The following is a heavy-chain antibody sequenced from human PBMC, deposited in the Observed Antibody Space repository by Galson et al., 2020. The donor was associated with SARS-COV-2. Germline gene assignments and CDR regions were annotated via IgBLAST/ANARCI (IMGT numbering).Heavy chain of an antibody. J-gene: IGHJ4*02. CDR1: GFTFSSYA. V-gene: IGHV3-23*01. CDR2: ISGSGSTT. CDR3: AKRHRDSSGFDY. D-gene: IGHD3-22*01. Sequence: GESLKISCAASGFTFSSYALNWLRQAPGTGLEWVSGISGSGSTTYYEGSVKGRFTISRDNSQNTLYLQMNSLRAEDTAIYYCAKRHRDSSGFDYWGQGARVTVSS.